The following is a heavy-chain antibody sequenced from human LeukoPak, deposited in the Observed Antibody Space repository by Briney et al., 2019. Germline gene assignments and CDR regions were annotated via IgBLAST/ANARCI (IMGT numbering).Heavy chain of an antibody. CDR1: GFTFSSYG. Sequence: GGSLRLSCAASGFTFSSYGMHWVRQAPGKGLEWVAVISYDGSNKYYADSVKGRFTISRDNSKNTPYLQMNSLRAEDTAVYYCARDKLLEQQLSRHNWFDPWGQGTLVTVSS. V-gene: IGHV3-30*19. J-gene: IGHJ5*02. D-gene: IGHD6-13*01. CDR2: ISYDGSNK. CDR3: ARDKLLEQQLSRHNWFDP.